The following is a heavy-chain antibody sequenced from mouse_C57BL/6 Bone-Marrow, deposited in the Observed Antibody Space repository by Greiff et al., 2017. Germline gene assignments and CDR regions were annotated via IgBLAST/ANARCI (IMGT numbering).Heavy chain of an antibody. CDR2: ISYDGSN. CDR3: ARVGSNY. CDR1: GYSITSGYY. V-gene: IGHV3-6*01. Sequence: ESGPGLVKPSQSLSLTCSVTGYSITSGYYWNWIRQFPGNKLEWMGYISYDGSNNYNPSLKNRISITRDTSKNQFFLKLNSVTTEDTATYYCARVGSNYWAQGTTLTVSS. D-gene: IGHD1-1*01. J-gene: IGHJ2*01.